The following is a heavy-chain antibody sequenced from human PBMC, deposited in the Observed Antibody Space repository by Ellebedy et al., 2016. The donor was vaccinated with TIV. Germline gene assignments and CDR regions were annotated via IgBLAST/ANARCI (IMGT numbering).Heavy chain of an antibody. CDR1: GGTFSSYA. CDR3: ATSTSVMITFGGVIVPPYY. Sequence: SVKVSCXASGGTFSSYAISWVRQAPGQGLEWMGGIIPIFGTANYAQKFQGRVTITADESTSTAYMELSSLRSEDTAVYYCATSTSVMITFGGVIVPPYYWGQGTLVTVSS. J-gene: IGHJ4*02. D-gene: IGHD3-16*02. V-gene: IGHV1-69*13. CDR2: IIPIFGTA.